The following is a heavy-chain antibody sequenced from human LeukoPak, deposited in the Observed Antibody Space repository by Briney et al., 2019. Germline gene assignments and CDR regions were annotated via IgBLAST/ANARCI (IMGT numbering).Heavy chain of an antibody. V-gene: IGHV3-48*01. CDR1: GFTFSSYS. Sequence: GGSLRLSCAASGFTFSSYSMNWVRQAPGKGLEWVSYISSSSSTIYYADSVKGRFTISRDNAKNSLFLQMNSLRAEDTAVYYCARDRESYFDYWGQGTLVTVSS. CDR3: ARDRESYFDY. J-gene: IGHJ4*02. CDR2: ISSSSSTI.